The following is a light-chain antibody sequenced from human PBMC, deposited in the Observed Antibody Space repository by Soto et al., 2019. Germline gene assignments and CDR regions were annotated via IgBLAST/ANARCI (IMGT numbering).Light chain of an antibody. CDR2: DAS. CDR1: QSVSSSY. J-gene: IGKJ5*01. CDR3: QQYGSSPPIT. Sequence: EIVLTQSPGTLSLSPGERATLSCRASQSVSSSYLAWYQQKPGQAPRLLIYDASSRATGIPDRFSGSGSGTDFTLTISRLEPEDFAVYYFQQYGSSPPITFGQGTRLEIK. V-gene: IGKV3-20*01.